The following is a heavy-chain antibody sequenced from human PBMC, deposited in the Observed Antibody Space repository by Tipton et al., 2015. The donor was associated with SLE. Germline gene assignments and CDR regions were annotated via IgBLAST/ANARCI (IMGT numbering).Heavy chain of an antibody. CDR3: ARLVNYYDRGAFDI. J-gene: IGHJ3*02. D-gene: IGHD3-22*01. CDR1: GGSISSSSYY. CDR2: IYYSGST. Sequence: LRLSCTVSGGSISSSSYYWGWIRPPPGKGLEWIGSIYYSGSTDYNPSLKSRVTISVDTSKNQFSLKLSSVTAADTAVYYCARLVNYYDRGAFDIWGQGTMVTVSS. V-gene: IGHV4-39*07.